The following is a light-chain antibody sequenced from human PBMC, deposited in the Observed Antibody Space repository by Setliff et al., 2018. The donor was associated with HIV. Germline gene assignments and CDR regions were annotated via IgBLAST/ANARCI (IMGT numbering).Light chain of an antibody. V-gene: IGLV2-14*03. J-gene: IGLJ1*01. CDR1: SSDVGGYIF. CDR2: EVS. Sequence: QSALPQPASVSGSPGQSITISCTGTSSDVGGYIFVSWYQKHPGKAPKLLIYEVSNRPSGVSNRFSGSKSANTASLTISGLQAEDEAHYYCSSYAITNTLPFGTGTKVTVL. CDR3: SSYAITNTLP.